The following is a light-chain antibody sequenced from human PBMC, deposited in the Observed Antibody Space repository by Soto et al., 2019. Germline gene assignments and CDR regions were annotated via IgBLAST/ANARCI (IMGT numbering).Light chain of an antibody. J-gene: IGKJ4*01. CDR1: QSVSSN. V-gene: IGKV3-15*01. CDR3: QQYNSWPPLT. CDR2: GAS. Sequence: EIVMTQSPATLSVSPGERATLSCRASQSVSSNLAWYQQKPGQAPRLLIYGASTRATGIPARFRGSGSGTEFTLTISSLPSEDLAVYYCQQYNSWPPLTFRGGTKVEIK.